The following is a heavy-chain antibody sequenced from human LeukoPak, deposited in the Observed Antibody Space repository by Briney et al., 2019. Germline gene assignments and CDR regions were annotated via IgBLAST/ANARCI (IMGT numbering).Heavy chain of an antibody. CDR3: ARPGPSLYQYGSGSSHWFDP. D-gene: IGHD3-10*01. CDR1: GYTFTSYA. J-gene: IGHJ5*02. V-gene: IGHV1-3*01. Sequence: ASVKVSCKASGYTFTSYAMHWVRQAPGQRLEWMGWINAGNGNTKYSQKFQGRVTITRDTSASTAYMELSSLRSEDTAVYYCARPGPSLYQYGSGSSHWFDPWGQGTLVTVSS. CDR2: INAGNGNT.